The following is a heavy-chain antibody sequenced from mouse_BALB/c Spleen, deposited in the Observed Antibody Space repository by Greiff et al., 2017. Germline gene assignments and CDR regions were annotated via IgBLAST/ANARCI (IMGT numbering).Heavy chain of an antibody. CDR3: TREGLRRAMDY. Sequence: VQLQQPGAELVRPGASVKLSCKASGYTFTSYWINWVKQRPGQGLEWIGNIYPSDSYTNYNQKFKDKATLTVDKSSSTAYMQLSSPTSEDSAVYYCTREGLRRAMDYWGQGTSVTVSS. CDR1: GYTFTSYW. D-gene: IGHD2-4*01. CDR2: IYPSDSYT. V-gene: IGHV1-69*02. J-gene: IGHJ4*01.